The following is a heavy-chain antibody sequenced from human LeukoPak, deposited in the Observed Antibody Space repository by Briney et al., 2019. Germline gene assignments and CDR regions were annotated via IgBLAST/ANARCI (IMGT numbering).Heavy chain of an antibody. CDR3: AILTYYDYAWGSYRNDVFDI. J-gene: IGHJ3*02. V-gene: IGHV3-20*04. Sequence: PGGSLRLSCAASGFTFDDYGMSWVRQAPGKGLEWVSGINWNGGSTGYADSVKGRFTVSRDNAKNSLYLQMNSLRGEDTAVYYCAILTYYDYAWGSYRNDVFDIWGQGTMVTVSS. D-gene: IGHD3-16*02. CDR1: GFTFDDYG. CDR2: INWNGGST.